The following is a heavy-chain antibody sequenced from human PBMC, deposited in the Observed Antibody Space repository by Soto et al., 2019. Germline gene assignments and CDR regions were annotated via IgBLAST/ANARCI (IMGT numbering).Heavy chain of an antibody. CDR1: GGSISSYY. J-gene: IGHJ6*03. CDR2: IYYSGST. CDR3: ARPVAGPNDHYYYMDV. D-gene: IGHD6-19*01. Sequence: QVQLQESGPGLVKPSETLSLTCTVSGGSISSYYWSWIRQPPGKGLEWIGYIYYSGSTNYNPSLKSRVTISVDTSKNQFSLKLSSVTAADTAVYYCARPVAGPNDHYYYMDVWGKGTTVTVSS. V-gene: IGHV4-59*01.